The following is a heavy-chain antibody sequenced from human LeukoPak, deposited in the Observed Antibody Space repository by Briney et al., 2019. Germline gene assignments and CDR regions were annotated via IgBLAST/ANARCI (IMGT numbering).Heavy chain of an antibody. CDR2: IYSGTST. V-gene: IGHV3-53*01. CDR1: GFIVSSSY. CDR3: ARGVGCSGGSCYSYFHH. Sequence: GGSLRLSCAASGFIVSSSYMSWVRQAPGEGLEWVSVIYSGTSTYYADSVKGRFTMSRDNSENTLTLYLQMNNLRAEDTAVYYCARGVGCSGGSCYSYFHHWGQGTLVTVSS. J-gene: IGHJ1*01. D-gene: IGHD2-15*01.